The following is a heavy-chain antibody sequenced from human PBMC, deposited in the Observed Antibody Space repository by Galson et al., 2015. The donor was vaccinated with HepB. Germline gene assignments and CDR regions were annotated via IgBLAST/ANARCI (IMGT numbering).Heavy chain of an antibody. CDR2: TYYRSKWYN. D-gene: IGHD6-13*01. V-gene: IGHV6-1*01. CDR1: GDSVSSNSAA. CDR3: ARATWVDVWYARWFDP. J-gene: IGHJ5*02. Sequence: CAISGDSVSSNSAAWNWIRQSPSRGLEWLGRTYYRSKWYNDYAVSVKSRITINPDTSKNQFSLQLNSVTPEDTAVYYCARATWVDVWYARWFDPWGQGTLVTVSS.